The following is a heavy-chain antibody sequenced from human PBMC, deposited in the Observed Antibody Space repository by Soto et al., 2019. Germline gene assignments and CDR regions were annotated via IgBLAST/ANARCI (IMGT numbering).Heavy chain of an antibody. Sequence: PSETLSLTCAVYGGSFSGYYWSWIRQPPGKGLEWIGEINHSGSTNYNPSLKSRVTISVDTSKNQFSLKLSSVTAADTAVYYCARGSDIVVVPAAEKLTYYYYGMDVWGQGTTVTVSS. CDR3: ARGSDIVVVPAAEKLTYYYYGMDV. CDR2: INHSGST. D-gene: IGHD2-2*01. J-gene: IGHJ6*02. V-gene: IGHV4-34*01. CDR1: GGSFSGYY.